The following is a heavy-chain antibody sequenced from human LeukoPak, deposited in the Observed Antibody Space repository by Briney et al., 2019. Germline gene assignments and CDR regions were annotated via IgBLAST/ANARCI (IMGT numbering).Heavy chain of an antibody. D-gene: IGHD3-22*01. CDR2: INLDGSEI. J-gene: IGHJ4*02. V-gene: IGHV3-7*03. CDR3: VRDRGYSTFDY. CDR1: GFVFGHSW. Sequence: GGSLRLSCEASGFVFGHSWMSWVRQAPGKGLEWVANINLDGSEINYLGSLTGRLTISRDNAKDSLYLQMNGLRAEDTAVYFCVRDRGYSTFDYWGQGTLVTVSS.